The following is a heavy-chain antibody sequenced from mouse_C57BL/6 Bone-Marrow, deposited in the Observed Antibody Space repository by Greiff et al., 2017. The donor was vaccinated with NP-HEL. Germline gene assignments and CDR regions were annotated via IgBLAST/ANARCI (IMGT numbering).Heavy chain of an antibody. J-gene: IGHJ4*01. D-gene: IGHD2-1*01. V-gene: IGHV8-8*01. Sequence: VKLQESGPGILQPSQTLSLTCSFSGFSLSTFGMGVGWIRQPSGKGLEWLAHIWWDDDKYYNPALKSRLTISKDTSKNQVFLKIANVDTADTATYYCARIYYGNYPYYYAMDYWGQGTSVTVSS. CDR2: IWWDDDK. CDR1: GFSLSTFGMG. CDR3: ARIYYGNYPYYYAMDY.